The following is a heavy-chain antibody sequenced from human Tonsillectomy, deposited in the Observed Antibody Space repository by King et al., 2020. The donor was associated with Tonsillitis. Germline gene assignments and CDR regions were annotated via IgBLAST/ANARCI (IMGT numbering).Heavy chain of an antibody. V-gene: IGHV1-8*01. D-gene: IGHD2-2*01. CDR3: AIPGLKYCSSTSCWDDAFDI. CDR2: MNPNSCNT. Sequence: VQLVDSGAEVKKPGASVKVSCKASGYTFTSYDINWVRQATGQGLEWMGWMNPNSCNTGYAQKFQGRVTMTRNSSISTAYMELSSLRSEDTAVYYCAIPGLKYCSSTSCWDDAFDIWGQGTMVTVSS. J-gene: IGHJ3*02. CDR1: GYTFTSYD.